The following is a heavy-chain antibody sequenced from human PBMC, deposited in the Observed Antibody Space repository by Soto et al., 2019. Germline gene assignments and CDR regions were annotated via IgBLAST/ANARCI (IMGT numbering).Heavy chain of an antibody. CDR1: GFPFGYYY. V-gene: IGHV3-11*04. J-gene: IGHJ5*02. CDR3: AKYLQKAATPTSWFDP. CDR2: ISYIAKTI. Sequence: GGSLRLSCAASGFPFGYYYMIWIRQSPGKGLEWVSYISYIAKTIYYADSVKGRFTISRDNARNALYLQMNRLRAEDTAVYYWAKYLQKAATPTSWFDPWGQGTLVTVSS. D-gene: IGHD2-15*01.